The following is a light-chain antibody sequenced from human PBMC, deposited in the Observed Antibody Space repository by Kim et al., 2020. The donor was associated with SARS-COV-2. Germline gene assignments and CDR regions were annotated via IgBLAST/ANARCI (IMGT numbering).Light chain of an antibody. V-gene: IGKV3-11*01. Sequence: ATLSLSPGERATLSCRASQGVGTYVAWYKQKPGQAPRLLIYDASKRATGIPARFRGSGSGTDFTLTIGTLEPEDSAVYYCQQRGNFGQGTRLEIK. CDR3: QQRGN. CDR2: DAS. CDR1: QGVGTY. J-gene: IGKJ5*01.